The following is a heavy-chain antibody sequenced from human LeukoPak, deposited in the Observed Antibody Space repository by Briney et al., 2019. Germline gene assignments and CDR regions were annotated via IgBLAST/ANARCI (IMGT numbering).Heavy chain of an antibody. V-gene: IGHV4-59*01. CDR3: VRFGVNYDMDV. D-gene: IGHD3-16*01. J-gene: IGHJ6*02. CDR2: IHYSERA. CDR1: GGSISGYY. Sequence: SETLSLTCSVSGGSISGYYWTWVRQPPGRGLEWIGQIHYSERADYNPSLKSRITMSVDTSRNQISLKLSSVTAADTAIYYCVRFGVNYDMDVWGQGTTVTVFS.